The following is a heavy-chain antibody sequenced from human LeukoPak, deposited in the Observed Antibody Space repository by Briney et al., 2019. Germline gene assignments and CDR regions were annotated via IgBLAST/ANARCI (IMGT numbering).Heavy chain of an antibody. Sequence: SETLSLTCIVSGDSISSGGYYWSWIRQHPGKGLEWIGNIYYSGNTYYNPSLKSRVSISVDTSKNQFSLKLSSVTAADTAVYYCAGENALRTPSHSIDYWGQGTLVTVSS. CDR1: GDSISSGGYY. D-gene: IGHD2-2*01. CDR2: IYYSGNT. V-gene: IGHV4-31*03. J-gene: IGHJ4*02. CDR3: AGENALRTPSHSIDY.